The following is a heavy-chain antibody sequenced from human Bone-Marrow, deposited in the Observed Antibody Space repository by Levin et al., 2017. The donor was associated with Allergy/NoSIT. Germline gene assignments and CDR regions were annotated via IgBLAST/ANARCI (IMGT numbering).Heavy chain of an antibody. CDR2: IYYSGST. V-gene: IGHV4-59*01. CDR1: GGSISSYY. J-gene: IGHJ5*02. CDR3: ARFLYGSGSATLFDP. D-gene: IGHD3-10*01. Sequence: PGGSLRLSCTVSGGSISSYYWSWIRQPPGKGLEWIGYIYYSGSTNYNPSLKSRVTISVDTSKNQFSLKLSSVTAADTAVYYCARFLYGSGSATLFDPWGQGTLVTVSS.